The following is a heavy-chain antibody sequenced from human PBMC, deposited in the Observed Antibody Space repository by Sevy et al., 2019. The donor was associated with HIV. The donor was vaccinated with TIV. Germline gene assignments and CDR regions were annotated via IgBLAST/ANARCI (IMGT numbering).Heavy chain of an antibody. J-gene: IGHJ1*01. CDR1: GFTFSAYS. D-gene: IGHD3-10*01. Sequence: GRSLRLSCAASGFTFSAYSMNWVRQAPGKGLEWVSSISFLSNYIYYADSVKGRFIISRDNAKSSLYLQMNSLRAEDTAVYYCARDSHINMHYFQHWGQGTRVTVSS. V-gene: IGHV3-21*01. CDR3: ARDSHINMHYFQH. CDR2: ISFLSNYI.